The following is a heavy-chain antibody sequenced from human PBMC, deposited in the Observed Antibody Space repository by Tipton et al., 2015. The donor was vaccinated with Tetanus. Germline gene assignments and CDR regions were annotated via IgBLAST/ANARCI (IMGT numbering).Heavy chain of an antibody. V-gene: IGHV3-33*08. Sequence: SLRLSCAASGFGFRTFGMHWVRQAPGKGLEWAAVISPDGKTEDYADSVKGRFTISRDEAKNSLYLQMSSLRVGDTAVYYCARDRGEDWTNFYYMDVWGKGATVTVSS. J-gene: IGHJ6*03. CDR1: GFGFRTFG. CDR2: ISPDGKTE. CDR3: ARDRGEDWTNFYYMDV. D-gene: IGHD3/OR15-3a*01.